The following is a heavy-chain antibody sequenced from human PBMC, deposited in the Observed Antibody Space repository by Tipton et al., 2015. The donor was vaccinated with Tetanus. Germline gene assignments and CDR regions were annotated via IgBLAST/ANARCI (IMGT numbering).Heavy chain of an antibody. D-gene: IGHD6-19*01. CDR1: GFTFDHYA. CDR2: ITWNSGSL. Sequence: SLRLSCVASGFTFDHYAMHWVRQRPGKGLEWVSGITWNSGSLVYVDSVKGRFTISRDNAKKSLYLQMTSLRADDTAVYFCAKDIQEWLGRGMDVWGQGTTVTVS. CDR3: AKDIQEWLGRGMDV. J-gene: IGHJ6*02. V-gene: IGHV3-9*01.